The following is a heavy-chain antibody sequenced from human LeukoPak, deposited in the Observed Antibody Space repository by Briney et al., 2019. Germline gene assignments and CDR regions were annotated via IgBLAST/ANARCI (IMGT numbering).Heavy chain of an antibody. V-gene: IGHV3-7*01. Sequence: GGSLRLSCVASGSEFTFSEFWMGWVRQAPGERLEWAANIKGDGSETYYVDSVKGRFTISRDNVKNSVYLQMNSLRVDDTSLYRCAREAYCGGPSCFAVNYMDVWGKGTTVTVSS. CDR1: GSEFTFSEFW. J-gene: IGHJ6*03. CDR3: AREAYCGGPSCFAVNYMDV. D-gene: IGHD2-21*01. CDR2: IKGDGSET.